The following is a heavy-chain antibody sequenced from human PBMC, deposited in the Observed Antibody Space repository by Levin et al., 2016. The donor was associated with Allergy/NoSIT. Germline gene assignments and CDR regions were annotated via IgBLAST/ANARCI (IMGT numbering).Heavy chain of an antibody. Sequence: WIRQSPSRGLEWLGRTYYRSKWYNDYAVSVKSRITINPDTSKNQFSLQLNSVTPEDTAVYYCARGGPPYCSSTSCWAYWGQGTLVTVSS. J-gene: IGHJ4*02. CDR2: TYYRSKWYN. D-gene: IGHD2-2*01. V-gene: IGHV6-1*01. CDR3: ARGGPPYCSSTSCWAY.